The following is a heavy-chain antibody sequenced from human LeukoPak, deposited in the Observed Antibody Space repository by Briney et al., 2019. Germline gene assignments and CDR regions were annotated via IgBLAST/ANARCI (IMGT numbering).Heavy chain of an antibody. Sequence: GGSLRLSCAASGFSVSSSYMTWVRQAPGKGLEWVSVIYTDGRTDYADSVKGRFTVSRDSSENTLYLQMNSLRTVDTAVYYCSADNTWIYYWGQGALFTVSS. V-gene: IGHV3-53*01. CDR3: SADNTWIYY. CDR2: IYTDGRT. J-gene: IGHJ4*02. D-gene: IGHD1-1*01. CDR1: GFSVSSSY.